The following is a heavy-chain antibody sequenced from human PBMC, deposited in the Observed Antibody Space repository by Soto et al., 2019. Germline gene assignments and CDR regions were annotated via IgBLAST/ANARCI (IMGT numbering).Heavy chain of an antibody. D-gene: IGHD2-21*02. J-gene: IGHJ4*02. CDR2: IYPGDSDT. Sequence: GESLKISCKGSGYSFTSYWIGWVRQMPGKGLEWMGIIYPGDSDTRYSPSFQGQVTISADKSISTAYLQWSSLKASDTAMYYCALAYCGGDCYEPAVDYWGQGTLVTVSS. CDR1: GYSFTSYW. V-gene: IGHV5-51*01. CDR3: ALAYCGGDCYEPAVDY.